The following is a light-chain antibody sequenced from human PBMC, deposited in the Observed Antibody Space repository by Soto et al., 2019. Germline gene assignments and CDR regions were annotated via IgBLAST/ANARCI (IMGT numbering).Light chain of an antibody. CDR1: SVGVGDYNS. CDR3: SSYSHSPPSYV. J-gene: IGLJ1*01. Sequence: QSALTQPASVSGSPGQSITISCTGSSVGVGDYNSVSWYQQHPGKAPKVMIYHVTIRASGVSNRFSGSKSGNTASLTISGLQAEDEADYYCSSYSHSPPSYVFGTGTKVTVL. V-gene: IGLV2-14*03. CDR2: HVT.